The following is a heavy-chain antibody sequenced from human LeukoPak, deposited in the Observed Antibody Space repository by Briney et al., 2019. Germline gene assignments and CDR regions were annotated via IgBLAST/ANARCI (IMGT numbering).Heavy chain of an antibody. CDR1: GYTLTSYG. CDR3: ARRYSSGWYRYYFDY. V-gene: IGHV1-18*01. Sequence: ASVKVSCKASGYTLTSYGISWVRQAPGQGLEWMGWISAYNGNTNYAQKLQGRVTMTTDTSTSTAYMELRSLRSDDTAVYYCARRYSSGWYRYYFDYWGQGTLVTVSS. J-gene: IGHJ4*02. D-gene: IGHD6-19*01. CDR2: ISAYNGNT.